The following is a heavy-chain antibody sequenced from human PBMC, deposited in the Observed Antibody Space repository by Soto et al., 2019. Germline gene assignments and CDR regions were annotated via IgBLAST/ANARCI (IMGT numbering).Heavy chain of an antibody. CDR1: GYSFTSYW. CDR2: IYPGDSDT. D-gene: IGHD3-10*01. J-gene: IGHJ6*02. V-gene: IGHV5-51*03. CDR3: ARNSQASEGGDYYYGMDV. Sequence: GESLKSSCKGSGYSFTSYWIGLVRQIPGTVLEWMGIIYPGDSDTRYSPSFQGQVTISADKSISTAYLQWSSLKASDTAIYYCARNSQASEGGDYYYGMDVWGQGTTVTVSS.